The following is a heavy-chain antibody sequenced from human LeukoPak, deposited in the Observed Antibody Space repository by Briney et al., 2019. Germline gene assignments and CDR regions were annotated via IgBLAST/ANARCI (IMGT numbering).Heavy chain of an antibody. CDR3: ARGVSAAGREFDY. V-gene: IGHV4-34*01. CDR2: INHSGST. D-gene: IGHD6-13*01. J-gene: IGHJ4*02. Sequence: PSETLSLTCAVYGGSFSGYYWSWIRQPSGEGLEWIGEINHSGSTNYNPSLKSRVTISVDTSKNQFSLKLSSVTAADTAVYYCARGVSAAGREFDYWGQGTLVTVSS. CDR1: GGSFSGYY.